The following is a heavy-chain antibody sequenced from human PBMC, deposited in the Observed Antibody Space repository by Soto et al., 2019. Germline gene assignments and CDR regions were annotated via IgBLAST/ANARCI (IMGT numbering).Heavy chain of an antibody. CDR1: GFTFTSSA. CDR3: AAGRMLIAAAGINYGMDV. Sequence: ASVKVSCKASGFTFTSSAVQWVRQARGQRLEWIGWIVVGSGNTNYAQKFQERVTITRDMSTSTAYMELSSLRSEDTAVYYCAAGRMLIAAAGINYGMDVWGQGTTVTVSS. V-gene: IGHV1-58*01. D-gene: IGHD6-13*01. CDR2: IVVGSGNT. J-gene: IGHJ6*02.